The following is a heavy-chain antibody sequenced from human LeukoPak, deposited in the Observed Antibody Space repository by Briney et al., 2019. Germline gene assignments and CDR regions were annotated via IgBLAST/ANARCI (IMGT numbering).Heavy chain of an antibody. V-gene: IGHV4-38-2*02. Sequence: PSETLSLTCTVSGYSISSGYYWGWIRQPPGKGLEWIGSIYHSGSTYYNPSLKSRVTISADTSKNQFSLKLSSVTAADTAVYYCARVESSGYSAWYFDYWGQGTLVTVSS. J-gene: IGHJ4*02. CDR3: ARVESSGYSAWYFDY. CDR1: GYSISSGYY. CDR2: IYHSGST. D-gene: IGHD3-22*01.